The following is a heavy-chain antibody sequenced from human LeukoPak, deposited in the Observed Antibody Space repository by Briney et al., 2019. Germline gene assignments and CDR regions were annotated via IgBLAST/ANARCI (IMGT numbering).Heavy chain of an antibody. CDR1: GFTFSNYG. D-gene: IGHD3-10*01. V-gene: IGHV3-33*06. J-gene: IGHJ5*02. Sequence: PGGSLRLSCAASGFTFSNYGMHWVRQAPGKGLEWVALIWFDGSNKYYTDSVKGRFTISRDNSKNTLYLQMSSLRAEDTAAYYCAKDVVGLVRGTDWCDTWGQGTLVTVSS. CDR2: IWFDGSNK. CDR3: AKDVVGLVRGTDWCDT.